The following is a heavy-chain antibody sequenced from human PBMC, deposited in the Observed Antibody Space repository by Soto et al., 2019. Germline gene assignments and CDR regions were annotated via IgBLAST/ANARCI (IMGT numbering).Heavy chain of an antibody. CDR1: GFAFGAYA. V-gene: IGHV3-49*04. CDR3: TSEVGYYDTSDSYYPGHFDY. D-gene: IGHD3-22*01. J-gene: IGHJ4*02. CDR2: IRSKTYGGTT. Sequence: GRPLRLSCTASGFAFGAYALSCVRQAPWRGLESVVFIRSKTYGGTTEYAASVKGRFTISRDDSKSIAYLQMNSLKTEDTGVYHCTSEVGYYDTSDSYYPGHFDYWGQGILVTAS.